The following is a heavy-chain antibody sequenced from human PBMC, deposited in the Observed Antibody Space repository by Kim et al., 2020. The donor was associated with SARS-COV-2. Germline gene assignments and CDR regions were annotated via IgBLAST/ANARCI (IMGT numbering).Heavy chain of an antibody. J-gene: IGHJ4*01. Sequence: GGSLRLSCAASGFTFSSYGMHWVRQAPGKGLEWVAVISYDGSNKYYADSVKGRFTISRDNSKNTLYLQMNSLRAEDTAVYYCANMRRGVRGPEGFDYWG. V-gene: IGHV3-30*18. D-gene: IGHD3-10*01. CDR3: ANMRRGVRGPEGFDY. CDR1: GFTFSSYG. CDR2: ISYDGSNK.